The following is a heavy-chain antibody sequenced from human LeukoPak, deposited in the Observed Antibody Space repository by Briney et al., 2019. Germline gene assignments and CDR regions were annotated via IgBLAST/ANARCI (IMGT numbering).Heavy chain of an antibody. CDR1: GGSISSSIYY. J-gene: IGHJ4*02. Sequence: SETLSLTCTVSGGSISSSIYYWGWIRQPPGKGLEWIGSIYYSGSTYYNPSLKSRVTISVDTSKNQFSLKLSSVTAADTAVYYCDDSSGYVFDYWGQGTLVTVSS. D-gene: IGHD3-22*01. CDR3: DDSSGYVFDY. CDR2: IYYSGST. V-gene: IGHV4-39*01.